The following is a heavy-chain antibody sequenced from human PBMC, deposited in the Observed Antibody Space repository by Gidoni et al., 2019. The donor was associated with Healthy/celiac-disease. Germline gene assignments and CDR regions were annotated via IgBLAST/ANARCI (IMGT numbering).Heavy chain of an antibody. CDR2: ISYDGSNK. J-gene: IGHJ1*01. Sequence: QVQLVESGGGVVQPGRSLRLSCAASGFTFSSYGMHWVRQAPGKGLEWVAVISYDGSNKYYADSVKGRFTISRDNSKNTLYLQMNSLRAEDTAVYYCAKIRWELQGDFQHWGQGTLVTVSS. D-gene: IGHD1-26*01. CDR3: AKIRWELQGDFQH. V-gene: IGHV3-30*18. CDR1: GFTFSSYG.